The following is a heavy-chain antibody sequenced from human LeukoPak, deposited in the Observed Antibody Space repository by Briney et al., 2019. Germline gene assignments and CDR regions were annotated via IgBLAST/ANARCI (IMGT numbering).Heavy chain of an antibody. D-gene: IGHD5-12*01. CDR3: ARSTNGYDFGY. CDR2: IHYSGST. Sequence: SETLSLTCTVSGGSISSGGYYWSWIRQHPGKGLEWIGYIHYSGSTNYNPSLKSRVTLSVDTSKNQFSLKLRSVTAADTAIYYCARSTNGYDFGYWGQGTLVTVSS. V-gene: IGHV4-61*08. J-gene: IGHJ4*02. CDR1: GGSISSGGYY.